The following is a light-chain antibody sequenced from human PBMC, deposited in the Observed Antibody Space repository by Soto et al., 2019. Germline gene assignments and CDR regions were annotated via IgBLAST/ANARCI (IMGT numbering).Light chain of an antibody. Sequence: QSVLTQPRSVSGSPGQSVTISCTATSSDVGDYDFVSWYQQHPAKAPKLMIYDVSKRPSGVPDRFSGSRSGNTASLTISGLQAEDEAAYYCCSYAGSYTLYVFGTGTKVTVL. V-gene: IGLV2-11*01. J-gene: IGLJ1*01. CDR1: SSDVGDYDF. CDR2: DVS. CDR3: CSYAGSYTLYV.